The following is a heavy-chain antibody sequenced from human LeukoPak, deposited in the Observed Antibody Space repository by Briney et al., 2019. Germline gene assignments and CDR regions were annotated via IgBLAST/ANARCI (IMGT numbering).Heavy chain of an antibody. CDR3: AKDIGQQPPAYFDY. CDR1: GFTFDDYA. D-gene: IGHD6-13*01. V-gene: IGHV3-43*02. Sequence: GGSLRLSCAASGFTFDDYAMHWGRQAPGKGLEWVSLISGDGGSTYYADSVKGRFTTSRDNSKNSLYLQMNSLRTEDTALYYCAKDIGQQPPAYFDYWGQGTLVTVSS. J-gene: IGHJ4*02. CDR2: ISGDGGST.